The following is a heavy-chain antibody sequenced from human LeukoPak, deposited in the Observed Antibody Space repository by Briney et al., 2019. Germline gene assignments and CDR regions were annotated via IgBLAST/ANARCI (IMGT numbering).Heavy chain of an antibody. J-gene: IGHJ5*02. V-gene: IGHV4-39*07. CDR2: IYYSGST. Sequence: PSETLSLTCTVSGGSISSSSYYWGWIRQPPGKGLEWIGSIYYSGSTYYNPSLKSRVTISVDTSKNQFSLKLSSVTAADTAVYYCAGEVGATTWFDPWGQGTLVTVSS. D-gene: IGHD1-26*01. CDR3: AGEVGATTWFDP. CDR1: GGSISSSSYY.